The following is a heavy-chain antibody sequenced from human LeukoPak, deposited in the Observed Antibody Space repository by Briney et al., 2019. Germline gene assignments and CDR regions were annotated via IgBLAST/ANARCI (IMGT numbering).Heavy chain of an antibody. Sequence: EPGGSLRLSCAASGFTFSSYAMSWVRQAPGKGLEWVSAISGSGGSTYYADSVKGRFTISRDNSRNTLYLQMNSLRAEDTAVYYCARHYGPVWSNGPDYWGQGTLVTVSS. CDR2: ISGSGGST. D-gene: IGHD4-17*01. CDR1: GFTFSSYA. CDR3: ARHYGPVWSNGPDY. V-gene: IGHV3-23*01. J-gene: IGHJ4*02.